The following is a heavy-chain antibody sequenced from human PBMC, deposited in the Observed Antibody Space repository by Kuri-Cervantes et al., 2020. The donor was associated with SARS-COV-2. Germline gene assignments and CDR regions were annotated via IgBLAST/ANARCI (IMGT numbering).Heavy chain of an antibody. V-gene: IGHV1-69*04. CDR1: GGTFSSYT. CDR3: TRDGGIAARSDY. J-gene: IGHJ4*02. CDR2: IIPILGIA. Sequence: SVKVSCKASGGTFSSYTISWVRQAPGQGLEWMGRIIPILGIANYAQKFQGRVTITADKSTSTAYMELSSLRSEDTAVYYCTRDGGIAARSDYWGQGTLVPSPQ. D-gene: IGHD6-6*01.